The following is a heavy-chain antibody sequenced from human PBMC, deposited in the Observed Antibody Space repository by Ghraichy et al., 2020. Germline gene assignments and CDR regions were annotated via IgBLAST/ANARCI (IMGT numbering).Heavy chain of an antibody. CDR1: GGSISSYY. V-gene: IGHV4-59*01. Sequence: SETLSLTCAVSGGSISSYYWSWIRQPPGKGLEWIGYIYYSGNTNYNPSLKSRVTISVDTSKNQFSLKLSSVTAADTAVYYCARSLPYYDFWSDHQDWGQGTLVTVSS. D-gene: IGHD3-3*01. J-gene: IGHJ4*02. CDR2: IYYSGNT. CDR3: ARSLPYYDFWSDHQD.